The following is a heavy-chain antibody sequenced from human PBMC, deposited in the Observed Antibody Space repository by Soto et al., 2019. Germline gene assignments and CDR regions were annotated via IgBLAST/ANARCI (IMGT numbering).Heavy chain of an antibody. CDR3: ARYRASHGMDV. Sequence: QVQLVESGGGVVQPGRSLRLSCAASGFTFSSYAMHWVRQAPGKGLEWVAVISYDGSNKYYADSVKGRFTISRDNSKNTLYLQMNSRRAEDTAVYYCARYRASHGMDVWGQGTTVTVSS. J-gene: IGHJ6*02. CDR2: ISYDGSNK. CDR1: GFTFSSYA. D-gene: IGHD5-12*01. V-gene: IGHV3-30-3*01.